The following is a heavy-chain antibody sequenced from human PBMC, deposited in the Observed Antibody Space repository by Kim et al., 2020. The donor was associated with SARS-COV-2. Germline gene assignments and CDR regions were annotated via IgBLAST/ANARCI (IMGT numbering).Heavy chain of an antibody. V-gene: IGHV3-23*01. Sequence: GGSLRLSCAASGFTFSSYAMSWVRQAPGKGLEWVSAISGSGGSTYYADSVKGRFTISRDNSKNTLYLQMNSLRAEDTAVYYCAKDAYRLLGYCSSTSCYLDYWGQGTLVTVSS. CDR1: GFTFSSYA. D-gene: IGHD2-2*01. CDR2: ISGSGGST. J-gene: IGHJ4*02. CDR3: AKDAYRLLGYCSSTSCYLDY.